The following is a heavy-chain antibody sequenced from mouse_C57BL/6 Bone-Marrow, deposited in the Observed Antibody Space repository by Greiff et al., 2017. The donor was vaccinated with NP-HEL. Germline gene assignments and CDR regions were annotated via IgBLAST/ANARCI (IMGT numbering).Heavy chain of an antibody. Sequence: QVQLKESGAELARPGASVKLSCKASGYTFTSYGISWVKQRTGQGLEWIGEIYPRSGNTYYNEKFKGKATLTADKSSSTAYMELRSLTSEDSAVYFCARGHYGYDGYAMDYWGQGTSVTVSS. J-gene: IGHJ4*01. CDR1: GYTFTSYG. D-gene: IGHD2-2*01. CDR3: ARGHYGYDGYAMDY. CDR2: IYPRSGNT. V-gene: IGHV1-81*01.